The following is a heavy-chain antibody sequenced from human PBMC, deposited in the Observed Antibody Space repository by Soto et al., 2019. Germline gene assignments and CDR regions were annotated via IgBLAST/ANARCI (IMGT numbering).Heavy chain of an antibody. CDR1: GFTFSIYS. CDR3: ARGAETGYSGVDY. Sequence: EVQLVESGGGLVQPGGSLRLSCAASGFTFSIYSMNWVRQAPGKGLEWVSYISSSGTTMYYADSVKGRFTISRDSAKNSLYLQMNSLRAEDTAVYYCARGAETGYSGVDYWGQGTLVTVSS. J-gene: IGHJ4*02. D-gene: IGHD6-25*01. CDR2: ISSSGTTM. V-gene: IGHV3-48*01.